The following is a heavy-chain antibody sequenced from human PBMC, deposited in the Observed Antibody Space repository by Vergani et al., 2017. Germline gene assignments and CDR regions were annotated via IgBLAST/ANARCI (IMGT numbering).Heavy chain of an antibody. CDR1: GFTFSNSA. CDR3: AREERSNTSPFVGD. J-gene: IGHJ4*02. D-gene: IGHD2/OR15-2a*01. Sequence: EVHLLESGGGQVEAGGSLRLSCVASGFTFSNSAMSWVRQTSGKGLEWVSAISGHGDRTYSADSVKGRFTISRDNSKNTVYLQMNSLKTEDRATSYCAREERSNTSPFVGDWGQGTLVTV. CDR2: ISGHGDRT. V-gene: IGHV3-23*01.